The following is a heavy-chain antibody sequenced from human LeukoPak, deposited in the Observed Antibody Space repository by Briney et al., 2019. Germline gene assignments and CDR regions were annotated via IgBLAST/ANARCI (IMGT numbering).Heavy chain of an antibody. CDR1: GGSISSYY. Sequence: SETLSLTCTVPGGSISSYYWSWIRQPPGKGLEWIGYIYYSGSTNYNPSLKSRVTISVDTSKNQFSLKLSSVTAADTAVYYCARAPDPYCSSTSCYGHFDYWGQGTLVTVSS. V-gene: IGHV4-59*01. D-gene: IGHD2-2*01. CDR2: IYYSGST. J-gene: IGHJ4*02. CDR3: ARAPDPYCSSTSCYGHFDY.